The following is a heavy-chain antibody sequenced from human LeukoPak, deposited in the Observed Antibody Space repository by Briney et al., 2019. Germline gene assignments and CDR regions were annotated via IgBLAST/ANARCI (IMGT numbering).Heavy chain of an antibody. Sequence: ETLSLTCTVSGGSISSGSYYWGWLRQPPGKGLEWVSSISSSSSYIYYVDSVKGRFTISRDNAKNSLYLQMNSLRAEDTAVYYCARDSRAYWGQGTLVTVSS. CDR1: GGSISSGS. J-gene: IGHJ4*02. CDR3: ARDSRAY. D-gene: IGHD3-10*01. CDR2: ISSSSSYI. V-gene: IGHV3-21*01.